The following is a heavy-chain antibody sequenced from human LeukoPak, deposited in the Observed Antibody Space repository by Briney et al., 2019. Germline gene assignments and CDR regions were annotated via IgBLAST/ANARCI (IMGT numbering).Heavy chain of an antibody. J-gene: IGHJ1*01. CDR2: FYFSGIK. D-gene: IGHD5-12*01. CDR3: ARHVTVATIGWLGS. CDR1: GDSIRHSSYY. V-gene: IGHV4-39*01. Sequence: PSETLSLTCTVSGDSIRHSSYYWDWIRQPPGKGLEWIGSFYFSGIKYYNPSLKSRVTISVDTSKNQLTLDLSSVTAADTAIYYCARHVTVATIGWLGSWGQGTLVTVSS.